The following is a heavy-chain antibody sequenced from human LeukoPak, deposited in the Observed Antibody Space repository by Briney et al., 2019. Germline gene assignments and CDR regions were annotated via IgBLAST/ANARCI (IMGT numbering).Heavy chain of an antibody. CDR3: ARDRGIQLWFRDAFDI. D-gene: IGHD5-18*01. CDR1: GFTFSSYW. CDR2: IKQDGSEK. Sequence: GGSLRLSCAASGFTFSSYWMSWVRQAPGKGLEWVANIKQDGSEKYYVDSVKGRFTISRDNAKNSLYLQMNSLRAEDTAVYYCARDRGIQLWFRDAFDIWGQGTMVTVSS. V-gene: IGHV3-7*01. J-gene: IGHJ3*02.